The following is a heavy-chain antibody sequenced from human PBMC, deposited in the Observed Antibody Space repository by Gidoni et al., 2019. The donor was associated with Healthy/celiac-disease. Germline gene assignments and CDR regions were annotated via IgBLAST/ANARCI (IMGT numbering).Heavy chain of an antibody. CDR2: ISWNSCSI. J-gene: IGHJ2*01. CDR1: GFTFDDYA. CDR3: AKDPMVRGDVNLGYFDL. Sequence: EVQLVESGGGLVQPGRSLRLSCAASGFTFDDYAMHWVRQAPGKGLEWVSGISWNSCSIGYADAVKGRFTISRDNAKNSLYLQMNSLRAEDTALYYCAKDPMVRGDVNLGYFDLWGRGTLVTVSS. V-gene: IGHV3-9*01. D-gene: IGHD3-10*01.